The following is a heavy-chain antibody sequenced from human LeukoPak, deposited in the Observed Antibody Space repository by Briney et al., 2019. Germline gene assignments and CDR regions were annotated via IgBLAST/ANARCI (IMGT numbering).Heavy chain of an antibody. Sequence: GESLKISCKGSGYSFTSYWIGWVRQMPGKGLEWMGIIYPGDSDTRYSPSFQGQVTISADKSISTAYLQWSSLKAPDTATHYCARHNPSTNRFDPWGQGTLVTVSS. V-gene: IGHV5-51*01. CDR2: IYPGDSDT. CDR3: ARHNPSTNRFDP. CDR1: GYSFTSYW. D-gene: IGHD2/OR15-2a*01. J-gene: IGHJ5*02.